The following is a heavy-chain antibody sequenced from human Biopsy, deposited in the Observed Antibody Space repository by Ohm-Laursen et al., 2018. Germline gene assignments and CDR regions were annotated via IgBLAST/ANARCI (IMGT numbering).Heavy chain of an antibody. J-gene: IGHJ1*01. CDR3: ARGSNEYGGLYFPH. Sequence: SETLSLTWTVSGGSFTGHYWTWIRQPPGKGLEWIGHISHTGYTSYKSSLKSRVTISLDTSRKHFSLRLTSLAAADTAVYYFARGSNEYGGLYFPHWGQGTLVTVSS. CDR1: GGSFTGHY. V-gene: IGHV4-59*11. D-gene: IGHD4-23*01. CDR2: ISHTGYT.